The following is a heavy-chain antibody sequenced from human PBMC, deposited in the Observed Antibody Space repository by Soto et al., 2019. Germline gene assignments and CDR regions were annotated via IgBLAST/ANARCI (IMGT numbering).Heavy chain of an antibody. Sequence: ASVKVSCKASDYIFTTYGISWVRQAPGQGLEWMGRINAYNGNTKYAQKFQDRVTMTRDTSASTAYMELRSLRSEDTAVYYCARYLRLVGSSWSLSFWGQGTLVTVSS. V-gene: IGHV1-18*01. CDR2: INAYNGNT. J-gene: IGHJ4*02. CDR1: DYIFTTYG. D-gene: IGHD6-13*01. CDR3: ARYLRLVGSSWSLSF.